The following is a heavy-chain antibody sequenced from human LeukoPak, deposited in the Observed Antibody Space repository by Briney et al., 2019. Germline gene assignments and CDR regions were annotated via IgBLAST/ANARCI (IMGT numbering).Heavy chain of an antibody. V-gene: IGHV3-7*01. Sequence: PGGSLRLSCAASGFTFSTYWMSWVRQAPGKGLEWVANIKQDGTEKYYADSVKGRFTISRDNSKNTLYLQMNSLRAEDTAVYYCAKDRWKPAAMAFQHWGQGTLVTVSS. CDR1: GFTFSTYW. CDR3: AKDRWKPAAMAFQH. D-gene: IGHD2-2*01. J-gene: IGHJ1*01. CDR2: IKQDGTEK.